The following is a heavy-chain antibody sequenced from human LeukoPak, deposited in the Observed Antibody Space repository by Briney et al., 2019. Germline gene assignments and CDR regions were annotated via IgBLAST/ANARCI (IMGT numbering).Heavy chain of an antibody. J-gene: IGHJ5*02. CDR3: ARLRNWFDP. CDR1: GGSISSSSYY. CDR2: IYYSGST. Sequence: PSETLSLTCTVSGGSISSSSYYWGWIRQPPGKGLEWIGSIYYSGSTYYNPSLKSRVTISVDTSKNQFSLKLSSVTAADTAVYYCARLRNWFDPWAREPWSPSPQ. V-gene: IGHV4-39*01.